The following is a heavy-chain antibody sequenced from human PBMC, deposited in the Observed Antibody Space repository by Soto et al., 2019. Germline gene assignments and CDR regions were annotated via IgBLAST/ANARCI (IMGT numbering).Heavy chain of an antibody. CDR3: ARRVRGVMSNGNWFDP. V-gene: IGHV1-69*06. CDR2: IIPIFGTA. J-gene: IGHJ5*02. D-gene: IGHD3-10*01. CDR1: GGTFSSYA. Sequence: SVKVSCKASGGTFSSYAISWVRQAPGQGLEWMGGIIPIFGTANYAQKFQGRVTITADKSTSTAYMELSSLRSEDTAVYYCARRVRGVMSNGNWFDPWGQGTLVTVSS.